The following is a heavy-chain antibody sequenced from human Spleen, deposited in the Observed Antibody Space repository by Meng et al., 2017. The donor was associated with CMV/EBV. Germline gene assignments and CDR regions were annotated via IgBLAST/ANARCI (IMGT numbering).Heavy chain of an antibody. CDR2: ISSSSSYI. V-gene: IGHV3-21*01. Sequence: GESLKISCAASGFTFSSYGMHWVRQAPGKGLEWVSSISSSSSYIYYADSVKGRFTISRDNAKNSLYLQMNSLRAEDTAVYYCARELDTAMVTPDRYYYYYGMDVWGQGTTVTVSS. D-gene: IGHD5-18*01. CDR3: ARELDTAMVTPDRYYYYYGMDV. J-gene: IGHJ6*02. CDR1: GFTFSSYG.